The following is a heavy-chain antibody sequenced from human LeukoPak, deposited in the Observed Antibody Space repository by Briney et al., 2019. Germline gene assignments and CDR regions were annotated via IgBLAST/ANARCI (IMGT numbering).Heavy chain of an antibody. CDR2: IYSGGST. J-gene: IGHJ4*02. CDR3: VKDSLMTTVTSRMDFDY. Sequence: GGSLRLSCAASGFSVSNNYMSWVRQAPGKGLEWVSVIYSGGSTFYADSVKGRFTISRDNSMNTLYLQMNSLRAEDTAVYYCVKDSLMTTVTSRMDFDYWGQGALVTVSS. V-gene: IGHV3-66*01. D-gene: IGHD4-17*01. CDR1: GFSVSNNY.